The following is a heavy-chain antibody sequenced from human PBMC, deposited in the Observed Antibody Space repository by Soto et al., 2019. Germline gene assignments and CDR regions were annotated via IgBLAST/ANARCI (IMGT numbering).Heavy chain of an antibody. CDR3: ARWAAAGTFDY. J-gene: IGHJ4*02. CDR1: GFTVSSNY. CDR2: IYSGGST. D-gene: IGHD6-13*01. V-gene: IGHV3-66*01. Sequence: GGSLRLSCAASGFTVSSNYMSWVRQAPGKGLEWVSVIYSGGSTYYADSVKGRFTISRDNSKNTLYLQMNSLRAEDTAVYYCARWAAAGTFDYWGQGTLVTVSS.